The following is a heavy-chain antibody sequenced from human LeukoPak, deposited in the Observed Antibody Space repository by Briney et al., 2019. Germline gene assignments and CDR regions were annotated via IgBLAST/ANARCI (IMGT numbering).Heavy chain of an antibody. J-gene: IGHJ5*02. CDR1: GFTFSSYW. V-gene: IGHV3-74*01. CDR3: ARPAGGYSYGYGWFDP. D-gene: IGHD5-18*01. CDR2: INSDGSST. Sequence: GGSLRLSGAASGFTFSSYWMHWVRHAPGKGLVWVSRINSDGSSTSYADSVKGRFTISRDNAKNTLYLQMNSLRAEDTAVYYCARPAGGYSYGYGWFDPWGQGTLVTVSS.